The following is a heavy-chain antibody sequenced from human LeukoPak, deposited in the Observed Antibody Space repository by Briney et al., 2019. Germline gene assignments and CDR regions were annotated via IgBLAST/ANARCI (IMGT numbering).Heavy chain of an antibody. CDR1: GVSISSYY. D-gene: IGHD4-17*01. CDR2: IYYSGST. CDR3: ARRRGGDYGMYYYYYMDV. Sequence: SETLSLTCTVSGVSISSYYWSWIRQPPGKGLEWIGYIYYSGSTNYNPSLKSRVTISVDTSKNQFSLKLSSVTAADTAVYYCARRRGGDYGMYYYYYMDVWGKGTPVTVSS. V-gene: IGHV4-59*01. J-gene: IGHJ6*03.